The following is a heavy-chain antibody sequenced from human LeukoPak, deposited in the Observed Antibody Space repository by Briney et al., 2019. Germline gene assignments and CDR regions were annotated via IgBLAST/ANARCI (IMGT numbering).Heavy chain of an antibody. CDR1: GYTFTGYY. Sequence: ASVTVSCKASGYTFTGYYMHWVRQAPGQGLEWMGWINPNSGGTNYAQKFQGRVTMTRDTSISTAYMELSRLRSDDTAVYYCARDLGSTMITFGGVIVTWGQGTLVTVSS. CDR3: ARDLGSTMITFGGVIVT. D-gene: IGHD3-16*02. V-gene: IGHV1-2*02. CDR2: INPNSGGT. J-gene: IGHJ5*02.